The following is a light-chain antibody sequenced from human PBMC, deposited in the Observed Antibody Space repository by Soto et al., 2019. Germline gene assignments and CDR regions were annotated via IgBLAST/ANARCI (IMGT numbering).Light chain of an antibody. CDR2: HAS. CDR3: QQYETYSVGT. Sequence: DVLLTQSPSALSASLGDRVTITCRASQGLGHFLAWYQHKTGEAPRLLIYHASTLESGVPSRFGGSGSGTEFTLTISRVQPDDVATYYCQQYETYSVGTFGQGTKVEIK. V-gene: IGKV1-5*01. CDR1: QGLGHF. J-gene: IGKJ1*01.